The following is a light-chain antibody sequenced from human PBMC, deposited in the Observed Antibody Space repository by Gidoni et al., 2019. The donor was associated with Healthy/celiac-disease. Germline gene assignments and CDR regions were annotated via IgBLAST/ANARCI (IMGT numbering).Light chain of an antibody. J-gene: IGLJ3*02. CDR1: SSNIGSNY. V-gene: IGLV1-47*02. CDR3: AAWDDTLSGPNWV. CDR2: SHN. Sequence: QSVLTQPPAASGTPGQRVTISGSGSSSNIGSNYVYWYQQLPGTAPKLLIYSHNQRPSGVPDRFSGSKSGTSASLAISGLRSEDEADYYCAAWDDTLSGPNWVFGGGTKLTVL.